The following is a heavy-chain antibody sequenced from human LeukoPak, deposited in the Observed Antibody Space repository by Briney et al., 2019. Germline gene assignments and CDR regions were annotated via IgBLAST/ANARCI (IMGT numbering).Heavy chain of an antibody. V-gene: IGHV3-7*01. CDR3: ASGIYSS. CDR2: IKPDGSEK. CDR1: GFTFSNDW. D-gene: IGHD6-19*01. Sequence: LGGSLRLSCGASGFTFSNDWMAWVRQAPGKGLEWVANIKPDGSEKYYVDSVKGRFTISRDNAKNLMYLQMNSLRAEDTAVYLCASGIYSSWGQGVLVTVSS. J-gene: IGHJ4*02.